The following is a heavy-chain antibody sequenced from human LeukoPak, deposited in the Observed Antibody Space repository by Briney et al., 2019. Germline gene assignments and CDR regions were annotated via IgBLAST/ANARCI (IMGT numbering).Heavy chain of an antibody. CDR1: GFTFSSYG. J-gene: IGHJ4*02. Sequence: QPGGSLRLSCAASGFTFSSYGMSWVRQAPGKGLEWVSDISGSGGTTYYADSVKGRFTISRDNSKNTLYLRMNSLRAEDTAVYYCAKRRDYYDSSGYIDYWGQGTLVTVSS. CDR2: ISGSGGTT. D-gene: IGHD3-22*01. CDR3: AKRRDYYDSSGYIDY. V-gene: IGHV3-23*01.